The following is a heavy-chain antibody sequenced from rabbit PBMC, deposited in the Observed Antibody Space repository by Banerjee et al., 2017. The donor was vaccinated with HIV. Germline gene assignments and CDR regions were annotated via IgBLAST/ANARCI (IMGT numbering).Heavy chain of an antibody. J-gene: IGHJ6*01. D-gene: IGHD4-1*01. CDR3: ARSPVVAGVRDL. V-gene: IGHV1S7*01. CDR1: GFDFSSYY. CDR2: IDPVFGST. Sequence: QLKESGGGLVQPGGSLKLSCKASGFDFSSYYMSWVRQAPGKGLEWIGYIDPVFGSTSYASWVNGRFTISSHNAQNTLYLQLNSLTAADTATYFCARSPVVAGVRDLWGPGTLVTVS.